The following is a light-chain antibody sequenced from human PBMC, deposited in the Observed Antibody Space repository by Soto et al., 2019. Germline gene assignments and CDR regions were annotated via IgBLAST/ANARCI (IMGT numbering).Light chain of an antibody. CDR1: QSVSSTY. J-gene: IGKJ5*01. CDR2: GAS. CDR3: QQYGTSPRT. V-gene: IGKV3-20*01. Sequence: EIVLTQSPGTLSLSPGERATLSCRASQSVSSTYLAWYQQKPGQALRLLIYGASSRATGIPGRFSGRGSGTDFTLTISRLEPEDFAVYFCQQYGTSPRTFGQGTRLAI.